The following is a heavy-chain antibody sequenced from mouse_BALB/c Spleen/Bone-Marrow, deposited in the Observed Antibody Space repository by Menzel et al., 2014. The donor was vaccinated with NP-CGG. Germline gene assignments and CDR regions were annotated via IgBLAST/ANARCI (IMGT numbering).Heavy chain of an antibody. CDR2: IDPENGNI. J-gene: IGHJ2*01. Sequence: VHVKQSGAELVRPGALVRLSCKASGFNIXDYYMYWVKQRPEQGLEWIGWIDPENGNIIYDPKFQGKASITADTSSNTAYLQLSSLTSEDTAVYYCARSPRNYFDYWGQGSTLTVSS. CDR3: ARSPRNYFDY. CDR1: GFNIXDYY. V-gene: IGHV14-1*02.